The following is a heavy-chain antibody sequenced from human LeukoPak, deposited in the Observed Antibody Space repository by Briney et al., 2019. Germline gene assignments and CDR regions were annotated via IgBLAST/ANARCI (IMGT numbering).Heavy chain of an antibody. Sequence: WESLRLSCAASGFTFSSYSMNWVRQAPGKELQECLSISNSSSYIYYTDSVKGRFTISRDNSKNSLYLQMNSLRAEDTAVYYCARGSSSSWGFDYWGQGTLVTVSS. CDR2: ISNSSSYI. D-gene: IGHD6-13*01. CDR1: GFTFSSYS. J-gene: IGHJ4*02. CDR3: ARGSSSSWGFDY. V-gene: IGHV3-21*01.